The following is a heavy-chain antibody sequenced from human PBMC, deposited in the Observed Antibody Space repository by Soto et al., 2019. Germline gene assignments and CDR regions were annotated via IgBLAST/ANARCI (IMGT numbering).Heavy chain of an antibody. J-gene: IGHJ6*02. D-gene: IGHD2-15*01. CDR1: GGTFSSYA. CDR2: IIPIFGTA. Sequence: SVKVSCKASGGTFSSYAISWVRQAPGQGLEWMGGIIPIFGTANYAQKVQGRGTISADESTSTGYMDRSRLRSEDTAVYYCAIYCSPARCYGQHFFNSYYCYGMDVWGQGPTFTVSS. V-gene: IGHV1-69*13. CDR3: AIYCSPARCYGQHFFNSYYCYGMDV.